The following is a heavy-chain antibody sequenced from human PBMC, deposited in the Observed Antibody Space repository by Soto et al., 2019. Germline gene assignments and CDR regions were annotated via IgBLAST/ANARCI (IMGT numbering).Heavy chain of an antibody. CDR2: IDSKLDADKT. J-gene: IGHJ4*02. D-gene: IGHD1-20*01. V-gene: IGHV3-15*04. CDR1: VFTFIKAY. Sequence: LRLSCAASVFTFIKAYMNWVRQAPGKGLEWIGQIDSKLDADKTDFAAPVKGRFTLSRDDSKNTVYLQMNGLEIEDTGMYYCVTRLTALAPAGFAYWGREPWSPSPQ. CDR3: VTRLTALAPAGFAY.